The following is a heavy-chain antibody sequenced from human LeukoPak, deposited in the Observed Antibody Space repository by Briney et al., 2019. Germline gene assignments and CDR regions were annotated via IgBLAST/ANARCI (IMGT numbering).Heavy chain of an antibody. CDR1: GGSISSYY. J-gene: IGHJ4*02. CDR2: IYYSGST. CDR3: ARDLLSTAGYFDY. D-gene: IGHD6-19*01. V-gene: IGHV4-59*01. Sequence: PSETLSLTCTVSGGSISSYYWSWIRQPPGKGLEWIGYIYYSGSTNHNPSHKSRVTISVDTSKNQFSLNLSSVTAADTAVYYCARDLLSTAGYFDYWGQGTLVTVSS.